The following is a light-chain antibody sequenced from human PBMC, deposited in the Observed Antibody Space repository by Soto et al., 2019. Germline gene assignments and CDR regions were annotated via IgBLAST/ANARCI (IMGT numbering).Light chain of an antibody. CDR2: GAS. V-gene: IGKV1-6*01. CDR1: QGIRTD. J-gene: IGKJ2*01. CDR3: QQSFDTPFT. Sequence: AVQLTQSPSSLSASVGDRVTITCRASQGIRTDLGWYQQSPGKAPKVLIFGASTLQSGVPSRFSGSGSGTDFTLTINSLQHEDFETYFCQQSFDTPFTFGQGTKVDIK.